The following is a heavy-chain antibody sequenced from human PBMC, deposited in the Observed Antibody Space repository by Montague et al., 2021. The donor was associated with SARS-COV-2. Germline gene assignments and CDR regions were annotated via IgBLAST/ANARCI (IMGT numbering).Heavy chain of an antibody. CDR3: ASHCGGGRCYFGMDV. CDR1: GGSFSSY. D-gene: IGHD2-15*01. CDR2: ISHGGGT. Sequence: SETLFLTCDVYGGSFSSYWSWIRQPPGRGLEWVGQISHGGGTNYNPSLKSRVTISVDTSKNQVSLKLSSVTAADTAVYYCASHCGGGRCYFGMDVWGQGTTVTVSS. V-gene: IGHV4-34*01. J-gene: IGHJ6*02.